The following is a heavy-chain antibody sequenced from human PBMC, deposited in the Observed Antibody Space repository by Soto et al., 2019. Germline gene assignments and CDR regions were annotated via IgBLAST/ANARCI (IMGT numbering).Heavy chain of an antibody. D-gene: IGHD3-9*01. Sequence: QVQLVESGGGVVQPGRSLRLSCAASEFSFSSYVMHWVRQAPGKGLEWVAVIWYDGSNKYHADSVKGRFTISRDNSNNMVYLQMNSLRVEDTAVYYCARARDATGPFDYWGQGTLVTVSS. CDR3: ARARDATGPFDY. CDR1: EFSFSSYV. V-gene: IGHV3-33*01. CDR2: IWYDGSNK. J-gene: IGHJ4*02.